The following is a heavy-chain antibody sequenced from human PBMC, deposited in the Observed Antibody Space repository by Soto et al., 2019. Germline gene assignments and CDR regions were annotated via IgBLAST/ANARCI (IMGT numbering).Heavy chain of an antibody. V-gene: IGHV5-10-1*01. D-gene: IGHD2-2*01. J-gene: IGHJ3*02. CDR1: GYSFTSYW. CDR2: IDPSDSYT. CDR3: ARLSYCSSNSRSYGDAFDI. Sequence: GESLKISCKGSGYSFTSYWISWVRQMPGKGLEWMGRIDPSDSYTNYSPSFQGHVTISADKSISTAYLQWSSLKASDTAMYYCARLSYCSSNSRSYGDAFDIWGQGTMVTVSS.